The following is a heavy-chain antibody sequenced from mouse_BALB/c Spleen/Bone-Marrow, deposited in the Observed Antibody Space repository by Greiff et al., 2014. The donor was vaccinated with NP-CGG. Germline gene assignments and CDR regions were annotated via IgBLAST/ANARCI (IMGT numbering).Heavy chain of an antibody. CDR1: GITFRNFG. Sequence: EVKLMESGGGLVQPGGSRKLSCAASGITFRNFGMHWVRQAPEKGLEWVAYISSGSSTIYYADTLKGRSTISRDNPKNTLFLQMTSLRSEDTAMYYCARIGRARGYAMDYWGQGTSVTVSS. J-gene: IGHJ4*01. CDR3: ARIGRARGYAMDY. CDR2: ISSGSSTI. D-gene: IGHD3-3*01. V-gene: IGHV5-17*02.